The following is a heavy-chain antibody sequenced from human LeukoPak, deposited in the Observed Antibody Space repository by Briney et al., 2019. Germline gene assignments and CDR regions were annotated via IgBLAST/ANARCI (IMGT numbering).Heavy chain of an antibody. CDR2: ISSSSSYI. CDR1: GFTFSSYS. J-gene: IGHJ4*02. D-gene: IGHD6-6*01. V-gene: IGHV3-21*01. CDR3: ATSARGDYYFDY. Sequence: GGSLRLSCAASGFTFSSYSMNWVRQAPGKGLEWVSSISSSSSYIYYADSVKGRFTISRDNAKNSLYLQMDSLRAEDTAVYCCATSARGDYYFDYWGQGTLVTVSS.